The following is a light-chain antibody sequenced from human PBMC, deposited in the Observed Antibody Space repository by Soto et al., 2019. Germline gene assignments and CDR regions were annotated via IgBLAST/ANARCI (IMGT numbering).Light chain of an antibody. J-gene: IGLJ3*02. CDR3: QSYDSSLSVWV. CDR1: SSNIGAGYH. Sequence: QSALTQPPSVSGAPGQRVTISCTGSSSNIGAGYHVHWYQQLPGTAPKVLIYGDSNRPSGVPDRFSGSKSGTSASLAITGLQAEDEADYYCQSYDSSLSVWVFGGGTQLTVL. CDR2: GDS. V-gene: IGLV1-40*01.